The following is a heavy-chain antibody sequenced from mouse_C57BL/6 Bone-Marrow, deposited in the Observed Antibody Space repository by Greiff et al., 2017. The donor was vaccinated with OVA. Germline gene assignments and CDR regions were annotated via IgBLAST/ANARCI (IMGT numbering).Heavy chain of an antibody. CDR3: ARRRWLPLDY. CDR2: IYPGDGDT. CDR1: GYAFSSYW. Sequence: QVQLKESGAELVKPGASVKISCKASGYAFSSYWMNWVKQRPGKGLEWIGQIYPGDGDTNYNGKFKGKATLTADKSSSTAYMQLSSLTSEDSAVYFCARRRWLPLDYWGQGTTLTVSS. J-gene: IGHJ2*01. V-gene: IGHV1-80*01. D-gene: IGHD2-3*01.